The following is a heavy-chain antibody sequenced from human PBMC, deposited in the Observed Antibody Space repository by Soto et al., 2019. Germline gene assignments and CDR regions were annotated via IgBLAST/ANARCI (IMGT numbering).Heavy chain of an antibody. CDR1: GFTVSDNY. CDR3: ARAER. V-gene: IGHV3-53*01. CDR2: IYRGGGT. J-gene: IGHJ3*01. Sequence: EVQLVESGGGFIQPGGSLRLSCAASGFTVSDNYMSWVRQAPGKGLERVSVIYRGGGTSYADSVQGRFTISRDNSKNTLYLQLNGLRAEDTAVYYCARAERWGQGTMVTVSS. D-gene: IGHD1-26*01.